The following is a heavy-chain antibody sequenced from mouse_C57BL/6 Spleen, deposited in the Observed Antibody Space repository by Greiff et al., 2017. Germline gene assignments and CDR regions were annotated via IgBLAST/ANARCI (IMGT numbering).Heavy chain of an antibody. CDR2: INPNNGGT. CDR3: ARAAYYYGRHFDY. J-gene: IGHJ2*01. Sequence: VQLKQSGPKLVKPGASVKIPCKASGYTFTDYNMDWVKQSHGKSLEWIGDINPNNGGTIYNQKFKGKATLTVDKSSSTAYMELRSLTSEDTAVYYCARAAYYYGRHFDYWGQGTTLTVSS. V-gene: IGHV1-18*01. D-gene: IGHD1-1*01. CDR1: GYTFTDYN.